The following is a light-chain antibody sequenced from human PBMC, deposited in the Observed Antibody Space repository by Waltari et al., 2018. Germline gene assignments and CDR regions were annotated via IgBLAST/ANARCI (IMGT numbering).Light chain of an antibody. CDR3: QQYGRLPPIT. CDR1: QDISNY. CDR2: DAS. Sequence: DIQMTQSPSSLSASVGDRVTSTCQASQDISNYVNWYQQKPGKAPKLLIYDASTLETGVPSRFSGSGSGTDFTFTISSLQPEDIATYYCQQYGRLPPITFGQGTRLEI. V-gene: IGKV1-33*01. J-gene: IGKJ5*01.